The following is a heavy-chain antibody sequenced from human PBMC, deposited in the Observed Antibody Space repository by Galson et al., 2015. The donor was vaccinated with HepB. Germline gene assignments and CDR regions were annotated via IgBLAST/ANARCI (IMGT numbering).Heavy chain of an antibody. CDR2: ISYDGSNK. CDR3: AKGYSNLRYPPYY. J-gene: IGHJ4*02. V-gene: IGHV3-30*18. Sequence: SLRLSCAASGFTFSSYGMHWVRQAPGKGLEWVAVISYDGSNKYYADSVKGRFTISRDNSKNTLYLQMNSLRAEDTAVYYCAKGYSNLRYPPYYWGQGTLVTVSS. CDR1: GFTFSSYG. D-gene: IGHD4-11*01.